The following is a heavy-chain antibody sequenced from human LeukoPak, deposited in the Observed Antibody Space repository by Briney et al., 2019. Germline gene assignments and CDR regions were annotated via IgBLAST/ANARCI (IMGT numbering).Heavy chain of an antibody. V-gene: IGHV3-30*04. Sequence: GGSLRLSCAASGFAFSSYSMHWVRQAPGKGVGSVAVISSDGSNKYYADSMKGRFTISRDNFKNTLYLEMNSLRAEDTALYYCVRDGPNGYNDLDSWGQGTLVIVSS. D-gene: IGHD5-24*01. CDR2: ISSDGSNK. CDR3: VRDGPNGYNDLDS. J-gene: IGHJ4*02. CDR1: GFAFSSYS.